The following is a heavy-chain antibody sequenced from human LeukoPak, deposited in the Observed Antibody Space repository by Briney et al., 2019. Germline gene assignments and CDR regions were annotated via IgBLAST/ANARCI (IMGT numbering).Heavy chain of an antibody. J-gene: IGHJ6*02. Sequence: PGGSLRLSCAASGFTFSSYSMNWVRQAPGKGLEWDSSISSSSSYIYYADSVKGRFTISRDNAKNSLYLQMNSLRAEDTAVYYCARDQRGLYCSSTSCSGAYYYGMDVWGQGTTVTVSS. CDR2: ISSSSSYI. D-gene: IGHD2-2*01. CDR3: ARDQRGLYCSSTSCSGAYYYGMDV. V-gene: IGHV3-21*01. CDR1: GFTFSSYS.